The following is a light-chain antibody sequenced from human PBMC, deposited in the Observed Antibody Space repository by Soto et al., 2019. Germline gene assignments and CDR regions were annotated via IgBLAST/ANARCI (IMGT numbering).Light chain of an antibody. V-gene: IGKV1-27*01. CDR2: GPS. Sequence: DIQMTQSPSSLSASVGDTVTITCRASQDISNYLAWFQQKPGEAPKLLIYGPSTLESGVPSLFSGGKSGTDFTLTISGLQPEDVAIYYCQKYNSLPFTFGPGTKVEIQ. J-gene: IGKJ3*01. CDR1: QDISNY. CDR3: QKYNSLPFT.